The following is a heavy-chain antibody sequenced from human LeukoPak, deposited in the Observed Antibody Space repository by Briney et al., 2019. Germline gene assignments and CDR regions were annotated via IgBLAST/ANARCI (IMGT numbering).Heavy chain of an antibody. D-gene: IGHD1-26*01. Sequence: PSETLSLTCTVSGGSISSYYWSWIRQPPGKGLEWIGYIYYSGSTNYNPSLKSRVTISVDTSKNQFSLKLSSVTAADTAVYYCARRVGGTSFRDYWGQGTLVTVSS. V-gene: IGHV4-59*08. J-gene: IGHJ4*02. CDR1: GGSISSYY. CDR2: IYYSGST. CDR3: ARRVGGTSFRDY.